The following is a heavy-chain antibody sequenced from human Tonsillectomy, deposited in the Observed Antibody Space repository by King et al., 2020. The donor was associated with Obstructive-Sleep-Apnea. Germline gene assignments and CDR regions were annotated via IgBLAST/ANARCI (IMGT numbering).Heavy chain of an antibody. J-gene: IGHJ4*02. Sequence: QLQESGSGLVRPSQTLSLTCTVSGDSIGSADYSWTWIRQPPGKGLEWIGYIYHGGTAYYNPSLKSRVTMSVDTSKNQFSLKLSSATAADSAIYYCARGRFWGTNPYFDYWGQGTLVTVSS. D-gene: IGHD1-14*01. CDR3: ARGRFWGTNPYFDY. V-gene: IGHV4-30-2*01. CDR1: GDSIGSADYS. CDR2: IYHGGTA.